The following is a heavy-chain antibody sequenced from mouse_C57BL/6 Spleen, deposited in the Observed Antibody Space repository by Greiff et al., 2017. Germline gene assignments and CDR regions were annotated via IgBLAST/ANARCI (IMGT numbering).Heavy chain of an antibody. Sequence: QVQLQQSGAELVRPGTSVKVSCKASGYAFTNYLIEWVKQRPGQGLEWIGVINPGSGGTNYNEKFKGKATLTADKSSSTAYMQLSSLTSEDSAVYCCARSYYYGSSPYAMDYWGQGTSVTVSS. V-gene: IGHV1-54*01. D-gene: IGHD1-1*01. CDR1: GYAFTNYL. CDR3: ARSYYYGSSPYAMDY. CDR2: INPGSGGT. J-gene: IGHJ4*01.